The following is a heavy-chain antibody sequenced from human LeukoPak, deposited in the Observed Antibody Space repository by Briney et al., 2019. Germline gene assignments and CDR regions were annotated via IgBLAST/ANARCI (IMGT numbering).Heavy chain of an antibody. Sequence: KPSETLSLTCAVYGGSFSGYYWSWIRQPPGKGLEWIGEINHSGSTNYNPSLKSRVTISVDTSKNQFSLKLSSVTAADTAVYYCARHRRALLAFDIWGQGTMVTVSS. CDR2: INHSGST. CDR3: ARHRRALLAFDI. CDR1: GGSFSGYY. V-gene: IGHV4-34*01. J-gene: IGHJ3*02. D-gene: IGHD2-8*02.